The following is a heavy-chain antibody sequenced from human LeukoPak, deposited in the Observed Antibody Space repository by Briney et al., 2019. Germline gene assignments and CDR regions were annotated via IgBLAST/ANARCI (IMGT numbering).Heavy chain of an antibody. CDR3: ARLDSSGYHTAFDI. J-gene: IGHJ3*02. CDR2: IYHGGST. Sequence: SETLSLTCAVSGGSISSPKWWSWVRQPPGKGLEWIGDIYHGGSTNYNPSLKSRVTMSVDKSRNQFSLNLSSVTAADTAVYYCARLDSSGYHTAFDIWGQGTMVTVPS. V-gene: IGHV4-4*02. D-gene: IGHD3-22*01. CDR1: GGSISSPKW.